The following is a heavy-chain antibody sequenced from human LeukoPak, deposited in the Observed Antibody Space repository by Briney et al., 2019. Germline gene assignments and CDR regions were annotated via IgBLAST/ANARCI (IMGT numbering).Heavy chain of an antibody. V-gene: IGHV3-7*01. CDR2: INQDGSGK. J-gene: IGHJ4*02. Sequence: PGGSLRLSCAASGFTFNTYWMNWVRQAPGKGLEWVANINQDGSGKYYVDSLKGRFTISRDNAKNSLYLQMNSLRAEDTAVYYCASGQGAYWGQGTLVTVSS. CDR1: GFTFNTYW. D-gene: IGHD3/OR15-3a*01. CDR3: ASGQGAY.